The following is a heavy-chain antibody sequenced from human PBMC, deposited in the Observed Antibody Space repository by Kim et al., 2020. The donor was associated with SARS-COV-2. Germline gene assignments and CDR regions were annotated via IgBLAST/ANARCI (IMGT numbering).Heavy chain of an antibody. CDR2: ISSTSDYI. V-gene: IGHV3-21*01. CDR3: ARDLRIQQWLNDDYYYG. J-gene: IGHJ6*01. Sequence: GGSLRLSCVASGFTFSNYRINWVRQVPGKGLEWVSSISSTSDYIYYADSVKGRFTISRDNAKNSLSLQMNGLRAEDTAVYYCARDLRIQQWLNDDYYYG. CDR1: GFTFSNYR. D-gene: IGHD5-18*01.